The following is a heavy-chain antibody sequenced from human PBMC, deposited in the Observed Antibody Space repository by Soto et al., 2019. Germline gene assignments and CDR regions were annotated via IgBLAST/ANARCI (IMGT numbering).Heavy chain of an antibody. Sequence: QVPLVESGGGVVQPGRSLRLSCAASGFTFNFFAMHWVRQAPGKGLEWVAAVSKDGSNTYYADSVKGRFTISRDNPKNTLYLQRNSLRVEDTAVYFCARDIWWEPGVDAFHIWGQGTMVTVSP. CDR3: ARDIWWEPGVDAFHI. V-gene: IGHV3-30-3*01. J-gene: IGHJ3*02. CDR1: GFTFNFFA. D-gene: IGHD1-26*01. CDR2: VSKDGSNT.